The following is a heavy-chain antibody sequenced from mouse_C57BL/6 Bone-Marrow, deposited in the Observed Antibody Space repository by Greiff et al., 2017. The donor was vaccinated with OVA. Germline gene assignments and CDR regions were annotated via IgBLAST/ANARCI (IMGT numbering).Heavy chain of an antibody. CDR3: ASLSTMITSDWYFDV. D-gene: IGHD2-4*01. Sequence: LQQPGAELVKPGASVKLFCKASGYTFTSYWMHWVKQRPGQGLEWIGMIHPNSGSTNYNEKFKRKATLTVDKSSSTAYMQLSSLTSEDSAVYYCASLSTMITSDWYFDVWGTGTTVTVSS. J-gene: IGHJ1*03. CDR2: IHPNSGST. V-gene: IGHV1-64*01. CDR1: GYTFTSYW.